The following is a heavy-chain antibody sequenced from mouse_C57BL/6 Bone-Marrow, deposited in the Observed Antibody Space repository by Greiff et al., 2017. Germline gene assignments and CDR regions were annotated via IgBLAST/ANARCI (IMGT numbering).Heavy chain of an antibody. CDR3: ARDRLYYDFDY. Sequence: EVKLMESGPGLVKPSQSLSLTCSVTGYSITSGYYWNWIRQFPGNKLEWMGYISYDGSNNYNPSLKNRISITRDTSKNQFFLKLNSVTTEDTATYYCARDRLYYDFDYWGQGTTLTVSS. J-gene: IGHJ2*01. CDR2: ISYDGSN. CDR1: GYSITSGYY. D-gene: IGHD2-4*01. V-gene: IGHV3-6*01.